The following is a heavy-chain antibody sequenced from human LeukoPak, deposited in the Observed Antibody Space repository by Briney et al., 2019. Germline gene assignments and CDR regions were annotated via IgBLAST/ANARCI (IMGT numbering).Heavy chain of an antibody. D-gene: IGHD2-2*01. V-gene: IGHV5-51*01. J-gene: IGHJ4*02. Sequence: GVSLKISCKGSGYTFTNYYIGWVRQMPGKGLGWMGIISPGDSEARYSPSFQGQVTISADKSISTAYLRWSSLKASDSAIYYCARRYCSSTSCNPYFFDFWGQGTLVTVSS. CDR1: GYTFTNYY. CDR3: ARRYCSSTSCNPYFFDF. CDR2: ISPGDSEA.